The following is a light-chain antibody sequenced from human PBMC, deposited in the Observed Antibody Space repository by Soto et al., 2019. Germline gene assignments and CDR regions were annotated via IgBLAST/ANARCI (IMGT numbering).Light chain of an antibody. J-gene: IGKJ4*01. CDR2: DAS. Sequence: EIVLTQSPSTLSLSPGERATLSCRASQSVSSYLAWYQQKPGQAPRLLIYDASNRATGIPARFSGSGSGTDVTLTSIRLEPEDFAVYYCQQRSNWPPELTFGGGTNVEIK. CDR1: QSVSSY. V-gene: IGKV3-11*01. CDR3: QQRSNWPPELT.